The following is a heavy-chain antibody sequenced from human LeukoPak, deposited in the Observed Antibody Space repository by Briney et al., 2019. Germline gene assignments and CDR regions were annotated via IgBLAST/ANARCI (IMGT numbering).Heavy chain of an antibody. D-gene: IGHD3-22*01. CDR3: ASGITMIVGGIG. V-gene: IGHV3-30*02. Sequence: GGSLRLSCAASGFTFSSYGMHWVRQAPGKGLEWVAFIRYDGSNKYYADSVKGRFTISRDNSKNTLYLQMNSLRAEDTAVYYCASGITMIVGGIGWGQGTLVTVSS. CDR1: GFTFSSYG. CDR2: IRYDGSNK. J-gene: IGHJ4*02.